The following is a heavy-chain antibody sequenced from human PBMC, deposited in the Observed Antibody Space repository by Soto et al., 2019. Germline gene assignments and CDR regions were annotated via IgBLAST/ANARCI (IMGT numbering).Heavy chain of an antibody. J-gene: IGHJ5*02. Sequence: SETLSLTCAVSGASIGSGGWWSWVRQPPGKGLEWIAEIFHDGNTNYSPSLKSRVTISVDKSQNQFSLNVYSVTAADTAVYYCARHEGWTGPDQWGQGTLVTVYS. V-gene: IGHV4-4*02. CDR3: ARHEGWTGPDQ. CDR1: GASIGSGGW. CDR2: IFHDGNT. D-gene: IGHD2-8*02.